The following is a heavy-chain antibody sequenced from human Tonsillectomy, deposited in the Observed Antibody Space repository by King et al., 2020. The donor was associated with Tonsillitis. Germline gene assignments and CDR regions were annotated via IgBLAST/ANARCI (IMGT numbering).Heavy chain of an antibody. CDR3: ARVPSSSSSSLDY. CDR2: IAYDGSNI. CDR1: GFTFSTYT. V-gene: IGHV3-30-3*01. D-gene: IGHD6-6*01. Sequence: QLVQSGGGVVQPGRSLRLSCAASGFTFSTYTIHWVRPAPGKGLEWVAVIAYDGSNIFYADSVKGRFTISRANYKNTLYLQMNSLKTEDTAVYYCARVPSSSSSSLDYWGQGTLVTVSS. J-gene: IGHJ4*02.